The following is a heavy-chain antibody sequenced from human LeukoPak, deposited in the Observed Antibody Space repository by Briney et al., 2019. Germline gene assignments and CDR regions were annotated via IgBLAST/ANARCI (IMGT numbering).Heavy chain of an antibody. V-gene: IGHV3-30*18. CDR3: AKDGGATLDY. Sequence: GGSLRLSCAASGFTFSSYGMHWVRQAPGKGLEWVAVISYDGSNKYYADSVKGRFTISRDNSKNTLYLQMNSLRAEDTAVYYCAKDGGATLDYWGQGTLVTVSP. D-gene: IGHD1-26*01. CDR1: GFTFSSYG. J-gene: IGHJ4*02. CDR2: ISYDGSNK.